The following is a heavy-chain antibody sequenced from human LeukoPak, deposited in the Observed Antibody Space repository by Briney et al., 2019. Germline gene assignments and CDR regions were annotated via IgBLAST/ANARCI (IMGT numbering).Heavy chain of an antibody. Sequence: ASVRVSCEASGYTFATYGISWVRQAPGQGPEWMGWISAYSGDTKYAQNVQGRVTMTRDTSTSTAYMELRSLSSDDTAVYYCVREEELIRGFISLAYWGQGSLVTVSS. CDR2: ISAYSGDT. V-gene: IGHV1-18*01. CDR1: GYTFATYG. D-gene: IGHD3-10*01. CDR3: VREEELIRGFISLAY. J-gene: IGHJ4*02.